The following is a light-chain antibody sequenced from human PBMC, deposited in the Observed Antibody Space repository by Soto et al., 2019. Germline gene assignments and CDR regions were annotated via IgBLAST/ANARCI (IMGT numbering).Light chain of an antibody. CDR3: QQFTDKPFT. CDR1: QGIRSA. V-gene: IGKV1-13*02. J-gene: IGKJ3*01. CDR2: DAS. Sequence: AIQLTQSPSSLSASVGDRVTITCRASQGIRSALAWYQQKPGKAPKLLIYDASSLESGVPSRFSGTGSGTDFTVTISSLQPEDFATYYCQQFTDKPFTFGPGTKVDIK.